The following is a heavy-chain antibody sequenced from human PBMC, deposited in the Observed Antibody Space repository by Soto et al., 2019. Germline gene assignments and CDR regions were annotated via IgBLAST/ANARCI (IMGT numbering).Heavy chain of an antibody. J-gene: IGHJ4*02. CDR3: AREDSSDVFDY. CDR1: GFTFSSYD. D-gene: IGHD1-26*01. Sequence: PGGSLRLSCAASGFTFSSYDMNWVRQAPGKGLEWLSYISSSGGTIYYAGSPKGRFTVSRDNAKNSLYLQMNSLRAEDTAVYYCAREDSSDVFDYWGQGTLVTVSS. CDR2: ISSSGGTI. V-gene: IGHV3-48*03.